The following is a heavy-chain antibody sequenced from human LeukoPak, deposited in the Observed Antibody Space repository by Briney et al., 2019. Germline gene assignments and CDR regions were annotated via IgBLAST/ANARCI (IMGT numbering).Heavy chain of an antibody. CDR3: AKAVASLSPYFDY. CDR1: GFTFDDYA. V-gene: IGHV3-43*02. CDR2: ISVDVGST. Sequence: RGSLRLSCAASGFTFDDYAMRWGRRAPREGLGWGSLISVDVGSTYYADSVKGRFTISRGNSKNSLFLQMNSLRTEDTALYYCAKAVASLSPYFDYWGQGTLVTVSS. J-gene: IGHJ4*02. D-gene: IGHD2-15*01.